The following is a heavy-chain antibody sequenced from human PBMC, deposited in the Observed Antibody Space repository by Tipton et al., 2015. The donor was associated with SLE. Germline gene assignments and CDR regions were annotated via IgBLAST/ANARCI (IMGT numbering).Heavy chain of an antibody. Sequence: QVQLVQSGAEVKKPGSSVKVSCKASGGTFSSYAISWVRQAPGQGIEWMGGIIPIFGTANYAQKFQGRVTITADKSTSSAYMELSSLRSDDTAVYYCARDLYHLPYAFDIWGQGTMVTFSS. V-gene: IGHV1-69*06. CDR2: IIPIFGTA. CDR3: ARDLYHLPYAFDI. D-gene: IGHD2-2*01. CDR1: GGTFSSYA. J-gene: IGHJ3*02.